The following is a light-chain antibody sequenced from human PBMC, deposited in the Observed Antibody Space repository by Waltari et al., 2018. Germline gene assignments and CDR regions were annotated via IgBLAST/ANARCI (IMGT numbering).Light chain of an antibody. CDR1: SSDGGGYNY. V-gene: IGLV2-11*01. CDR2: DVS. J-gene: IGLJ2*01. Sequence: QSALTQPRPVSGSPGPSGTISCTGTSSDGGGYNYVSWYQQHPGKAPKLMIYDVSKRPSGVPDRFSGSKSGNTASLTISGLQAEDEADYYCCSYAGSYTLVFGGGTKLTVL. CDR3: CSYAGSYTLV.